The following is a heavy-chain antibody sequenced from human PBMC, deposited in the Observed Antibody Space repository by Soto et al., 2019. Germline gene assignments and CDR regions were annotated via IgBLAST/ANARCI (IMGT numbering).Heavy chain of an antibody. Sequence: EVQLVESGGGLIQPGGSLRLSCAASGLTVNSNFMSWVRQAPGKGPEWVSVMYSGGSTYYADSVGCRFTISRDNFKNTLCLQANSLGAEDTAMYYWARGVSISNLQGGLDLWGQGTVFTFSS. V-gene: IGHV3-53*01. CDR2: MYSGGST. CDR1: GLTVNSNF. J-gene: IGHJ5*02. CDR3: ARGVSISNLQGGLDL. D-gene: IGHD3-3*02.